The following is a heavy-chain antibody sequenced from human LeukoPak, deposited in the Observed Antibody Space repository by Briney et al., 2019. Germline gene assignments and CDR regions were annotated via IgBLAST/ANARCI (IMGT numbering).Heavy chain of an antibody. V-gene: IGHV3-11*06. D-gene: IGHD5-18*01. CDR2: ISSGSTYT. Sequence: PGGSLRLSCAAPGGTVSDYDRSWIRQAPGKGLEWVAYISSGSTYTNYADPVKGRFTISKDGAKTSVYLQMNSLGAEDTAVYYCARPQGRGYSYGYAASWGQGTLVTVSS. CDR1: GGTVSDYD. J-gene: IGHJ5*02. CDR3: ARPQGRGYSYGYAAS.